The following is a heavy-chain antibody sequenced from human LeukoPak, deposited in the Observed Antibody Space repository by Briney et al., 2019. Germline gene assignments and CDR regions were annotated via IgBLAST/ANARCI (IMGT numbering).Heavy chain of an antibody. Sequence: GASVKVSCKTSRYTFTVKFFHWMRQAPGQGLEWMGGIEPKSGTVVYGQNFRDRVTVTRDMSVSTAYMDLSGLRSDDTAVYYCAIENFYPGSGYSKAFDYWGQGTLVTVSS. D-gene: IGHD3-22*01. J-gene: IGHJ4*02. CDR2: IEPKSGTV. V-gene: IGHV1-2*02. CDR1: RYTFTVKF. CDR3: AIENFYPGSGYSKAFDY.